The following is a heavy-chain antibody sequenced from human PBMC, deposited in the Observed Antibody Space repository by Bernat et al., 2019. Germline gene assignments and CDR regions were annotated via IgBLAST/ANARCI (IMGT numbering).Heavy chain of an antibody. CDR3: AWLNFDY. J-gene: IGHJ4*02. Sequence: QVQLVQSGAEVKKPGAAMKVSCKASGFTFTSYYMHWVRQATGQGLEWMGWMNPNSGNTGYAQKFQGRVTMTRNTSISTAYMELSSLRSEDTAVYYCAWLNFDYWGQGTLVTVSS. D-gene: IGHD6-19*01. V-gene: IGHV1-8*01. CDR1: GFTFTSYY. CDR2: MNPNSGNT.